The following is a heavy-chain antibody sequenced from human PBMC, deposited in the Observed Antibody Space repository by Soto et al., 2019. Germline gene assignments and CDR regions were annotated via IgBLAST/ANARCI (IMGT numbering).Heavy chain of an antibody. CDR1: GFTFSIYA. Sequence: PGGSLRLSCAASGFTFSIYAMSWVRQAPGKGLEWVSAISGSGGSTYYADSVKGRFTISRDNSKNTLYLQMNSLRAEDTAVYYCAKDLVAAAGTGGFDYWGQGTLVTVSS. D-gene: IGHD6-13*01. V-gene: IGHV3-23*01. CDR2: ISGSGGST. J-gene: IGHJ4*02. CDR3: AKDLVAAAGTGGFDY.